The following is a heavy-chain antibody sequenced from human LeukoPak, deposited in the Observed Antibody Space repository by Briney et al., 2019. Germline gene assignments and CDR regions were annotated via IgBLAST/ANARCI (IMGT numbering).Heavy chain of an antibody. CDR3: ARHGQEEMATISYYYYYMDV. D-gene: IGHD5-24*01. V-gene: IGHV4-34*01. J-gene: IGHJ6*03. Sequence: SETLSLTCAVYGGSFSGYYWSWIRQPPGKGLEWIGEINHSGSTNYNPSLKSRVTISVDTSKNQFSLKLSSVTAADTAVYYCARHGQEEMATISYYYYYMDVWGKGTTVTVSS. CDR1: GGSFSGYY. CDR2: INHSGST.